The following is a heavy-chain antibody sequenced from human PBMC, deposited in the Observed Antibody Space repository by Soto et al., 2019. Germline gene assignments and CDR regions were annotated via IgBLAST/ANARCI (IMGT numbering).Heavy chain of an antibody. D-gene: IGHD6-6*01. CDR3: AGQYSSSSVEF. CDR1: GFTFGDYY. Sequence: QVQLVESGGGLVKPGGSLRLSCAASGFTFGDYYMNWIRQAPGKGLEWVSYISSGAITIYYADSVKGRFTISRDNAKNSLYLQMNSLRAEDTAVYYCAGQYSSSSVEFWGQGTLVTVSS. CDR2: ISSGAITI. V-gene: IGHV3-11*01. J-gene: IGHJ4*02.